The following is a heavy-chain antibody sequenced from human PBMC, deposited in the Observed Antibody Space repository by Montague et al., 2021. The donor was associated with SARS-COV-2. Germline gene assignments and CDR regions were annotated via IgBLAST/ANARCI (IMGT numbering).Heavy chain of an antibody. V-gene: IGHV4-4*07. D-gene: IGHD6-6*01. CDR1: GGSITGLS. CDR3: SRTPTRPFSLDS. J-gene: IGHJ4*02. Sequence: SETLSLTCAVSGGSITGLSWSWVRQPAGKGLEWIGRVTTNGTNNYNSSRRSQVTMSVDTSKTHFTLNLKSVTAADTAIYYCSRTPTRPFSLDSWGQGTLVTVSS. CDR2: VTTNGTN.